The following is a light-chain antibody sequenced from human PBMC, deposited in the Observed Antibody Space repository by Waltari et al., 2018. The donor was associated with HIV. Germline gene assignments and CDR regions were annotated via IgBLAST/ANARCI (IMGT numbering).Light chain of an antibody. V-gene: IGKV3-20*01. Sequence: EIVLTQSPDPLSLSPGERPTLSCRASQTVTSNYLAWYQQKPGQAPRLLIYGAATRATGIPDRFSGSGSGTDFTLTISRLEPEGFAVYFCQQYGGSPPMNFGQGTRLEMK. CDR1: QTVTSNY. CDR3: QQYGGSPPMN. CDR2: GAA. J-gene: IGKJ5*01.